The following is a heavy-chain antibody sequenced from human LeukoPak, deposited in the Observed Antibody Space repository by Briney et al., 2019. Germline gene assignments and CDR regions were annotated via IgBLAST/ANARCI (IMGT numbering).Heavy chain of an antibody. CDR2: INHSGST. V-gene: IGHV4-39*07. Sequence: SETLSLTCTVSGGSVSSGSYYWSWIRQPPGKGLEWIGEINHSGSTNYNPSLKSRVTISVDTSKNQFSLKLSSVTAADTAVYYCVRGTKIAVAGTLWFDPWGQGTLVTVSS. J-gene: IGHJ5*02. CDR1: GGSVSSGSYY. D-gene: IGHD6-19*01. CDR3: VRGTKIAVAGTLWFDP.